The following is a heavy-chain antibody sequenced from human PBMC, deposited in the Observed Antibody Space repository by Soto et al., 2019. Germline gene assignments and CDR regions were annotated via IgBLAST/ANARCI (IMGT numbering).Heavy chain of an antibody. CDR1: GGSFSGYY. CDR2: INHSGST. D-gene: IGHD3-22*01. Sequence: SETLSLTCAVYGGSFSGYYWSWIRQPPGKGLEWIGEINHSGSTNYNPSLKSRVTTSVDTSKNQFSLKLSSVTAADTAVYYCARAWYYYDSSGYEYWGQGTLVTVSS. J-gene: IGHJ4*02. CDR3: ARAWYYYDSSGYEY. V-gene: IGHV4-34*01.